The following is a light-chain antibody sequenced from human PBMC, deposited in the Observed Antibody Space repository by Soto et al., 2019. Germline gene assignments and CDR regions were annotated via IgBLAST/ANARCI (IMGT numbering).Light chain of an antibody. CDR2: DTN. J-gene: IGLJ3*02. CDR3: LLSYSGARV. Sequence: QAVVTQEPSLTVSPGGTVTLTCGSSTGAVTSGHFPYWFQLKPGQAPRTLIYDTNNKHSWTPARFSGSLLGGKAALTLSGAQPEDEADYYCLLSYSGARVFGGGTKVTVL. V-gene: IGLV7-46*01. CDR1: TGAVTSGHF.